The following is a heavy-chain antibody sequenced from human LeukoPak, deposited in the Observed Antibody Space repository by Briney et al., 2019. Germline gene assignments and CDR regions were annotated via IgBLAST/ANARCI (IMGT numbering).Heavy chain of an antibody. J-gene: IGHJ5*02. CDR1: GGSISSGGYH. Sequence: SETLSLTCSVSGGSISSGGYHWNWIRQHPGKGLEWIGYIDYSGTTYSNPSLKSRIIISVDTSKNQLSLRLSSVTAADTAVYYCAALSHWFDPWGQGTLVTVSS. CDR3: AALSHWFDP. V-gene: IGHV4-31*03. CDR2: IDYSGTT. D-gene: IGHD3-16*02.